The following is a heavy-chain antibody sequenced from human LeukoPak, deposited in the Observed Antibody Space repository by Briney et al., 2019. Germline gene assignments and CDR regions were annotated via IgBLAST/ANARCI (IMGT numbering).Heavy chain of an antibody. Sequence: KPSETLSLTCTVSGDSISSSDYYWGWIRQPPGKGLEWIGSVYYSGSTYYNPSLKSRVTISVDTSKNQFSLKLNSVTAADTAVYYCARDLAGLYDYWGQGTLVTVSS. CDR3: ARDLAGLYDY. CDR1: GDSISSSDYY. D-gene: IGHD6-19*01. J-gene: IGHJ4*02. CDR2: VYYSGST. V-gene: IGHV4-39*01.